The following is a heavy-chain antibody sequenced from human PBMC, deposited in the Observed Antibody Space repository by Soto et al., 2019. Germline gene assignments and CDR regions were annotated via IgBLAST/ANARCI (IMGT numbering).Heavy chain of an antibody. CDR3: ARHRCSGGSCHTNYYGMDV. CDR1: GGSFSGYY. J-gene: IGHJ6*02. Sequence: ASETLSLTCAVYGGSFSGYYWSWIRQPPGKGLEWIGEINHSGSTNYNPSLKSRVTISVDTSKNQFSLKLSSVTAADTAVYYCARHRCSGGSCHTNYYGMDVWGQGTTVTVSS. D-gene: IGHD2-15*01. CDR2: INHSGST. V-gene: IGHV4-34*01.